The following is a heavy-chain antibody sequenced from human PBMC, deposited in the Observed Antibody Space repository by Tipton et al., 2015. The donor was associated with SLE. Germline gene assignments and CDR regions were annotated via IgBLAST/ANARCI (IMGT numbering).Heavy chain of an antibody. CDR2: VYSSGST. J-gene: IGHJ1*01. CDR1: GGSIGSHY. D-gene: IGHD1-1*01. V-gene: IGHV4-59*11. Sequence: TLSLTCTVSGGSIGSHYWSWIRQAPGMGLEWIGYVYSSGSTNYNPSFKGRVTISSDTSKNQFSLNLRSVTAADTAVYYCARGPWTEYFQYWGQGRLVTVSS. CDR3: ARGPWTEYFQY.